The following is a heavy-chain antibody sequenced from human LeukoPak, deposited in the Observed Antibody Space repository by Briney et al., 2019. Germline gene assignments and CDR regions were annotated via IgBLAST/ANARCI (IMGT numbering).Heavy chain of an antibody. CDR3: ARDKYNSGAYGDFDH. V-gene: IGHV3-11*04. J-gene: IGHJ4*02. CDR1: GFTFSDYY. CDR2: ISSRGDTI. Sequence: GGSLRLSCTASGFTFSDYYMTWIRQAPGKGLEWVSYISSRGDTIYYADSVKGRFTISRDNAKNSLYLQMNSLRAGDTAVYYCARDKYNSGAYGDFDHWGQGTQVTVSS. D-gene: IGHD6-19*01.